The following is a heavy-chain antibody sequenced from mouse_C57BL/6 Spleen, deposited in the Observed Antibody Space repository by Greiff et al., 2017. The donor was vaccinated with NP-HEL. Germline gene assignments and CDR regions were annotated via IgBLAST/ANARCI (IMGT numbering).Heavy chain of an antibody. D-gene: IGHD1-1*01. V-gene: IGHV14-4*01. CDR3: TTPMDYYGSSHPAY. J-gene: IGHJ3*01. Sequence: VQLKQSGAELVRPGASVKLSCTASGFNIKDDYMHWVKQRPEQGLEWIGWIDPENGDTEYASKFQGKATITADTSSNTAYLQLSSLTSEDTAVYYWTTPMDYYGSSHPAYWGQGTLVTVSA. CDR2: IDPENGDT. CDR1: GFNIKDDY.